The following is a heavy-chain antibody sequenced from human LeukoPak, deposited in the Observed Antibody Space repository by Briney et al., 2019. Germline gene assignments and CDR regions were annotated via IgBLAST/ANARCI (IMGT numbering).Heavy chain of an antibody. V-gene: IGHV3-30*18. CDR1: GFTFSSYG. CDR3: AKDYSKYCSSTSCYSPFYFDY. D-gene: IGHD2-2*02. Sequence: PGGSLRLSCAASGFTFSSYGMPWVRQAPGKGLEWVAVISYDGSNKYYADSVKGRFTISRDNSKNTLYLQMNSLRAEDTAVYYCAKDYSKYCSSTSCYSPFYFDYWGQGTLVTVSS. J-gene: IGHJ4*02. CDR2: ISYDGSNK.